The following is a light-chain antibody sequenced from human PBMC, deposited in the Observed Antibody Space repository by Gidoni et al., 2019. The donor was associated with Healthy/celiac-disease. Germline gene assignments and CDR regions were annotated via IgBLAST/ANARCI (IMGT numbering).Light chain of an antibody. CDR1: QSVSSSY. CDR2: CAS. Sequence: EIVLTQSPGTLSLSPGESATLSCRASQSVSSSYLAWYQQKPGQAPRLLIYCASSRATGIPDRFSGSGSGTDVTLTISRLEPEELAVYYGQQYGSSPLITFGQGTRLEIK. V-gene: IGKV3-20*01. J-gene: IGKJ5*01. CDR3: QQYGSSPLIT.